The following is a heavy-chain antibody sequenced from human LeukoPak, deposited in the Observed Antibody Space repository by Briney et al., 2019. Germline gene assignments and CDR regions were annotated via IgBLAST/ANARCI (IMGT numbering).Heavy chain of an antibody. CDR1: GGSISSYY. J-gene: IGHJ6*03. D-gene: IGHD3-3*01. CDR3: AGKGKGIFDYYKMDV. CDR2: IYYSGST. Sequence: SETLSLTCTVSGGSISSYYWSWIRQPPGKGLEWIGYIYYSGSTNYNPSLKSRVTISVDTSKNQFSLKLSSVTAADTAVYYCAGKGKGIFDYYKMDVGGKGTTVPVPS. V-gene: IGHV4-59*08.